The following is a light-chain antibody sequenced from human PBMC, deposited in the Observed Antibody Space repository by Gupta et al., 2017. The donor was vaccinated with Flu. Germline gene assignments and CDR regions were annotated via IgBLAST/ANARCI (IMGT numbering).Light chain of an antibody. J-gene: IGKJ1*01. V-gene: IGKV3-15*01. CDR2: GAS. CDR1: QSIGSN. CDR3: HQYYTRPQT. Sequence: EIVMTQSPATLSVSPGERATLSCRASQSIGSNLAWYQQKPGQAPRLLIYGASTRATSIPARFSGSGSGTEFTLAINSLQSEDFAVYYCHQYYTRPQTFGLGTKVEIK.